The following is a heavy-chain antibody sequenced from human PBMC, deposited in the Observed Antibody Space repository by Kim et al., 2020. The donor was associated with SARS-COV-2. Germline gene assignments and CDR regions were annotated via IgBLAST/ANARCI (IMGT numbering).Heavy chain of an antibody. CDR2: T. CDR3: ARGGTFFWNPRY. V-gene: IGHV4-59*09. Sequence: THYNGSLKSRVTISADTSKNQVSLTLTSVAAADTAVYYCARGGTFFWNPRYWGQGILVTISS. J-gene: IGHJ4*02. D-gene: IGHD3-3*01.